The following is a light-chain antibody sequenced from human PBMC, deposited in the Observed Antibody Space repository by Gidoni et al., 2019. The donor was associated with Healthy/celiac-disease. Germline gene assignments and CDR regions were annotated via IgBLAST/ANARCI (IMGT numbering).Light chain of an antibody. J-gene: IGKJ1*01. CDR3: QQLHSYPPWT. CDR2: AAS. V-gene: IGKV1-9*01. CDR1: QGISSY. Sequence: DIQLTQSPSFLSASVGARVTITCRASQGISSYLAWYQQKPGKASKLLIYAASTLQSGVPSRFSGSGSGTEFTITISSLQPEDFATYYCQQLHSYPPWTFGQGTKVEIK.